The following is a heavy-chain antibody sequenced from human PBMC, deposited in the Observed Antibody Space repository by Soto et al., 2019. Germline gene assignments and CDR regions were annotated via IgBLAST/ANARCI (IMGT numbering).Heavy chain of an antibody. V-gene: IGHV1-3*01. J-gene: IGHJ4*02. CDR1: GFVSTNHN. CDR3: ASDYGSNWRL. Sequence: QAHLVQSGAEVKMPGDSVQVSCKASGFVSTNHNFHWVRQAPGQRLEWMGRINAGNGNTQYSQNFQGRVTFTSDPSASTAFMELTTLRFEDRAMYYCASDYGSNWRLWGQGTRFSVSS. CDR2: INAGNGNT. D-gene: IGHD6-19*01.